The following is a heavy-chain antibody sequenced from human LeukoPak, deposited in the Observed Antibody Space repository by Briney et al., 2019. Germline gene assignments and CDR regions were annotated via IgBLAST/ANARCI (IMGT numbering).Heavy chain of an antibody. Sequence: ASVKVSCKASGYTFTSYAMNWVRQAPGQGLEWMGGIIPIFGTANYAQKFQGRVTITADESPSAAYIALSSLRSEDTAVYYCARPAVGSKFSMDAFDIWGQGTVVTVSS. CDR3: ARPAVGSKFSMDAFDI. J-gene: IGHJ3*02. CDR1: GYTFTSYA. V-gene: IGHV1-69*13. CDR2: IIPIFGTA. D-gene: IGHD1-26*01.